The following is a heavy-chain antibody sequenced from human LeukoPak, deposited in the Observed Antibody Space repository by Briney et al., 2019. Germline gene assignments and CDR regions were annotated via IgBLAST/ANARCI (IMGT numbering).Heavy chain of an antibody. D-gene: IGHD1-1*01. J-gene: IGHJ4*02. CDR3: ARGGTTGTTLDY. CDR2: IRYDGSNK. Sequence: GGSLRLSCAASGFTFSSYGMHWVRQAPGKGLEWVAFIRYDGSNKYYADSVKGRFTISRDNSKNTLYLQMGSLRAEDMAVYYCARGGTTGTTLDYWGQGTLVTVSS. V-gene: IGHV3-30*02. CDR1: GFTFSSYG.